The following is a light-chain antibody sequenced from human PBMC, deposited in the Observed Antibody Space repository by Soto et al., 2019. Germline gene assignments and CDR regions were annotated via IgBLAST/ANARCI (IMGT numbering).Light chain of an antibody. CDR1: QSTSSW. J-gene: IGKJ1*01. V-gene: IGKV1-5*03. Sequence: DIQMTQSSSILSASVGDRVTITCRASQSTSSWLACYQQTPGKAPKFLIYKASNLEIGVPSRFSGSGSGTELALSSGSLQPDGLASCYWQENNSFWTLGKGTKVEVK. CDR2: KAS. CDR3: QENNSFWT.